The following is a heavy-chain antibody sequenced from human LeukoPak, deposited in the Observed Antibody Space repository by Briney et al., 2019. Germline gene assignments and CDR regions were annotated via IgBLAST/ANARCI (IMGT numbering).Heavy chain of an antibody. CDR2: ISWNSGSI. J-gene: IGHJ1*01. V-gene: IGHV3-9*01. Sequence: GGSLRLSCAASGFTVDDYAMHWVRQAPGKGLEWVSGISWNSGSIGYADSVKGRFTISRDNAKNSLYLQMNSLRAEDTALYYCAKDRAVAMEYFQHWGQGTLVTVSS. D-gene: IGHD6-19*01. CDR3: AKDRAVAMEYFQH. CDR1: GFTVDDYA.